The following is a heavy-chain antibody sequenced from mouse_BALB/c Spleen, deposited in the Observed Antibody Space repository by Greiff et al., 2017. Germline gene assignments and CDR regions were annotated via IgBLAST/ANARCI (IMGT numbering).Heavy chain of an antibody. CDR1: GFSLTGYG. V-gene: IGHV2-6-7*01. Sequence: QVQLKESGPGLVAPSQSLSITCTVSGFSLTGYGVNWVRQPPGKGLEWLGMIWGDGSTDYNSALKSRLSISKDNSKSQVFLKMNSLQTDDTARYYCARAAYYRYDGVVPYFDYGGQGTTLTVSS. D-gene: IGHD2-14*01. J-gene: IGHJ2*01. CDR2: IWGDGST. CDR3: ARAAYYRYDGVVPYFDY.